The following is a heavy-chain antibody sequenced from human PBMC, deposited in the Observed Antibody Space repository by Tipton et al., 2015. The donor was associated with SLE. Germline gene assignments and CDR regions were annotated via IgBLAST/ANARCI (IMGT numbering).Heavy chain of an antibody. CDR2: MYYSGSA. Sequence: TLSLTCTVSGASISRHYWSWFRHPPGKGLEWIGYMYYSGSAHYNPSLRNRVTMSLDTSKNQFSLKLSPVTAADTAVYYCARTIRRETRVDWYFDLWGRGTLVTVSS. V-gene: IGHV4-59*11. CDR3: ARTIRRETRVDWYFDL. CDR1: GASISRHY. J-gene: IGHJ2*01.